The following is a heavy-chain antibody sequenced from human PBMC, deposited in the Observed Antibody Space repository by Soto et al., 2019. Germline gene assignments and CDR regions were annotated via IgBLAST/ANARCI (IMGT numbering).Heavy chain of an antibody. D-gene: IGHD2-2*01. CDR1: GGSISSSNW. CDR2: IYHSGST. Sequence: QVQLQESGPGLVKPSGTLSLTCAVSGGSISSSNWWSWVRQPPGKGLEWIGEIYHSGSTNHNPSLQSRATLSVDKSKNQSALKLSSVAAEDTAVYYCARVVWGYYYGMAVWGQGTTVTVSS. CDR3: ARVVWGYYYGMAV. J-gene: IGHJ6*02. V-gene: IGHV4-4*02.